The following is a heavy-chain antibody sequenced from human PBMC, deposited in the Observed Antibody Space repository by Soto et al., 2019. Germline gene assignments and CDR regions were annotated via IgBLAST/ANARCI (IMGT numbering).Heavy chain of an antibody. CDR2: IYSSGAT. Sequence: PSETLSLTCTVSGGSISSGANYWNWIRQHPGKGLEWIGYIYSSGATYYNPSLKSRVTISVDTSKNQFSLKLSSVTAADTAVYYCASLGYCSGADCHGTSWGQGILVTAPQ. CDR3: ASLGYCSGADCHGTS. V-gene: IGHV4-31*03. CDR1: GGSISSGANY. D-gene: IGHD2-8*02. J-gene: IGHJ4*01.